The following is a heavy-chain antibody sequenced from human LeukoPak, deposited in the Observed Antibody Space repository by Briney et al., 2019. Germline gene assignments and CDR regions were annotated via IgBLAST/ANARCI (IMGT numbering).Heavy chain of an antibody. CDR2: INWNGGST. J-gene: IGHJ5*02. V-gene: IGHV3-20*04. CDR3: ARVGSSSWYGGFDP. D-gene: IGHD6-13*01. CDR1: GFTFDDYG. Sequence: GGSLRLSCEASGFTFDDYGMSWVRQAPGKGLERVSGINWNGGSTGYADSVKGRFTISRDNAKNSLYLQMNSLRAEDTALYYCARVGSSSWYGGFDPWGQGTLVTVSS.